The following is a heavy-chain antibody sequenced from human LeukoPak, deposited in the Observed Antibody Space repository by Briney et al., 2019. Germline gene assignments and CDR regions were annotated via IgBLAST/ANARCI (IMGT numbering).Heavy chain of an antibody. D-gene: IGHD3-10*01. V-gene: IGHV4-31*03. Sequence: SETLSLTCTVSGGSISSGGYYWSWIRQHPGKGLEWIGYIYYSGSTYYNPSLKSRVTISVDTSKNQFSLKLSSVTAADTAVYYCARGPTYYYGSGSYPPDYWGQGTLVTVSS. CDR3: ARGPTYYYGSGSYPPDY. CDR1: GGSISSGGYY. J-gene: IGHJ4*02. CDR2: IYYSGST.